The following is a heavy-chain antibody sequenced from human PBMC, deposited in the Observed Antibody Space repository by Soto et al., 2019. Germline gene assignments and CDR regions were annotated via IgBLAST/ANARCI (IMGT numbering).Heavy chain of an antibody. Sequence: GGSLRLSCAASGFTFSSDAMSWVRQAPGKGLEWVSAISGSGGSTYYADSVKGRFTISRDNSKNTLYLQMNSLRAEDTAVYYCAKDVGGSGSYYPPDYWGQGTLVTVSS. CDR3: AKDVGGSGSYYPPDY. CDR1: GFTFSSDA. J-gene: IGHJ4*02. CDR2: ISGSGGST. D-gene: IGHD3-10*01. V-gene: IGHV3-23*01.